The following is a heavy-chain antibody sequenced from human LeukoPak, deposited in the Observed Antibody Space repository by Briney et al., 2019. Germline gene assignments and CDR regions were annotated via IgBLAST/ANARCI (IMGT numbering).Heavy chain of an antibody. J-gene: IGHJ4*02. V-gene: IGHV3-30*18. Sequence: PGGSLRLSCAASGFTFSSYGMHWVRQAPGKGLEWVAVISYDGNNKYYADSVKGRFTISRDNSKNTLYLQMNSLRAEDTAVYYCAKEGHSSSWSSFDYWGQGTLVTVSS. D-gene: IGHD6-13*01. CDR1: GFTFSSYG. CDR3: AKEGHSSSWSSFDY. CDR2: ISYDGNNK.